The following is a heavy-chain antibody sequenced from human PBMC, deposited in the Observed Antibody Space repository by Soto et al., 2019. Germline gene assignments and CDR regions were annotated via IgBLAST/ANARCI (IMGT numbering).Heavy chain of an antibody. Sequence: GGSLRLSCAASGFTFSSYSMNWVRQAPGKGLEWVSSISSSSSYIYYADSVKGRFTISRDNAKNSLYLQMNSLRAEDTAVYYCARGGGIRSNFDYWGQGTLVTVSS. CDR3: ARGGGIRSNFDY. CDR1: GFTFSSYS. J-gene: IGHJ4*02. CDR2: ISSSSSYI. D-gene: IGHD3-3*01. V-gene: IGHV3-21*01.